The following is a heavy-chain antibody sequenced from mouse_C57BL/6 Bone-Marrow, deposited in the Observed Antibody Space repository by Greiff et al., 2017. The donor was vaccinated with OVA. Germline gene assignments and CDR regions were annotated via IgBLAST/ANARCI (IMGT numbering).Heavy chain of an antibody. CDR2: IWTGGGT. CDR1: GFSLTSYA. D-gene: IGHD2-1*01. V-gene: IGHV2-9-1*01. Sequence: QVQLKESGPGLVAPSQSLSITCTVSGFSLTSYAISWVRQPPGKGLEWLGVIWTGGGTNYNSALKSRLSISKDNSKSQVFLKMNSLRTDDTARYYCARVGGNYVRLAWFAYWGQGTLVTVSA. J-gene: IGHJ3*01. CDR3: ARVGGNYVRLAWFAY.